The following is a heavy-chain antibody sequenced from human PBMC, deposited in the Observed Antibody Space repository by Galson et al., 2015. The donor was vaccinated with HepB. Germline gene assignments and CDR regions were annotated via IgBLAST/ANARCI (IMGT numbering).Heavy chain of an antibody. CDR3: ARDLYIRAGGGGGSFLGY. D-gene: IGHD1-26*01. V-gene: IGHV3-30*04. CDR1: GFTFSSYA. Sequence: SLRLSCAASGFTFSSYAMHWVRQAQGKGLEWVAVISYDGSNKYYADSVKGRFTISRDNSKNTLYLQMNSLRAEDTAVYYCARDLYIRAGGGGGSFLGYWGQGTLVTVSS. CDR2: ISYDGSNK. J-gene: IGHJ4*02.